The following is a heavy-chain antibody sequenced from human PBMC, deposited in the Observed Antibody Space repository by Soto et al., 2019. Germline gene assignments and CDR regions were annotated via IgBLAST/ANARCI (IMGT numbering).Heavy chain of an antibody. CDR2: IYYSGST. Sequence: QVQLQESGPGLVKPSQTLSLTCTVSGGSISSGGYYWSWIRQHPGKGLEWIGYIYYSGSTYYNPSLKSRVTISVDTSKNQFSLKLSSVTAADTAVYYCAREPLGGTVRYYYMDVWGKGTTVTVSS. D-gene: IGHD4-17*01. J-gene: IGHJ6*03. CDR3: AREPLGGTVRYYYMDV. V-gene: IGHV4-31*03. CDR1: GGSISSGGYY.